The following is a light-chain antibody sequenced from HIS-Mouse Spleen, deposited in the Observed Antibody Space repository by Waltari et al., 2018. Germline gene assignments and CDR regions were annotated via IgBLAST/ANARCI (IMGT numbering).Light chain of an antibody. Sequence: SSELTQDPAVSVALGQTVRIPCQGDSLRSYYANGYQPKPGQAPVLVIYGKNNRPSGIPDRFSGSSSGNTASLTITGAQAEDEADYYCNSRDSSGNLVVFGGGTKLTVL. J-gene: IGLJ2*01. CDR2: GKN. V-gene: IGLV3-19*01. CDR3: NSRDSSGNLVV. CDR1: SLRSYY.